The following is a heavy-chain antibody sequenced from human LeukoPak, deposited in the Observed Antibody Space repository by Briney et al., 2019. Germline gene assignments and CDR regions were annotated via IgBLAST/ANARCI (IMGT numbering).Heavy chain of an antibody. Sequence: SETLSLTCAVSGGAFSGYYWSWSRQHPGKGLEWFVEIYHSRSTNYNPSLKSRVTISVDKSKNQFSLKLSSVTAADTAVYYCAKGYRYDFWSGYSRRNNWFDPWVQGTLVSVSS. CDR1: GGAFSGYY. V-gene: IGHV4-34*01. CDR3: AKGYRYDFWSGYSRRNNWFDP. D-gene: IGHD3-3*01. CDR2: IYHSRST. J-gene: IGHJ5*02.